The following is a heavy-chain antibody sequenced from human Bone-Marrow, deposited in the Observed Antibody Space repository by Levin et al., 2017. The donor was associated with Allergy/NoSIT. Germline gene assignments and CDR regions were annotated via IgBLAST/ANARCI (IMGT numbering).Heavy chain of an antibody. CDR1: NGSLSSGNYY. CDR2: IHHGGST. J-gene: IGHJ4*02. Sequence: PSETLSLTCTVSNGSLSSGNYYWNWIRQPPGQGLQWIGYIHHGGSTTYHPLLTSRATISVDTAKHQFSLRLRSVTAADTAVYYCARTSLLKLGGGADSWGLGTLVTVSS. D-gene: IGHD3-16*02. V-gene: IGHV4-61*01. CDR3: ARTSLLKLGGGADS.